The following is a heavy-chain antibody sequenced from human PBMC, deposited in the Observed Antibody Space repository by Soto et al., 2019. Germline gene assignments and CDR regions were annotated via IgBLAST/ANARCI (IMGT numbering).Heavy chain of an antibody. CDR2: IVVGSGNT. J-gene: IGHJ6*02. V-gene: IGHV1-58*01. CDR3: AAVSSSIAARRGYYYYGMDV. D-gene: IGHD6-6*01. Sequence: SVKVSCKASGFAFTSSAVQWVRQARGQRLEWIGWIVVGSGNTNYAQKFQERVTITRDMSTSTAYMELSSLRSEDTAVYYCAAVSSSIAARRGYYYYGMDVWGQGTTVTVSS. CDR1: GFAFTSSA.